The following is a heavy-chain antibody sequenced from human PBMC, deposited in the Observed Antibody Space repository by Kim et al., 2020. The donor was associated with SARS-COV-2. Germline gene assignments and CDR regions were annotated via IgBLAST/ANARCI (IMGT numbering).Heavy chain of an antibody. D-gene: IGHD2-21*02. J-gene: IGHJ4*02. CDR2: IYYSGST. Sequence: SETLSLTCTVSGGSISSYYWSWIRQPPGKGLEWIGYIYYSGSTNYNPSLKSRVTISVDTSKNQFSLKLSSVTAADTAVYYCARGTLLFRYPVYWGQGTLVTVSS. V-gene: IGHV4-59*01. CDR1: GGSISSYY. CDR3: ARGTLLFRYPVY.